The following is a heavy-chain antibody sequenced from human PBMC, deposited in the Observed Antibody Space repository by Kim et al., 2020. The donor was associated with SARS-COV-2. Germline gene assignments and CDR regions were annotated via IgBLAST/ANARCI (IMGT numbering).Heavy chain of an antibody. Sequence: NPSLKSRFTISVDTSKNQFSRRLTSVTAADTALYYCARQEATAACFDPWGQGILVTVSS. D-gene: IGHD6-13*01. CDR3: ARQEATAACFDP. J-gene: IGHJ5*02. V-gene: IGHV4-39*01.